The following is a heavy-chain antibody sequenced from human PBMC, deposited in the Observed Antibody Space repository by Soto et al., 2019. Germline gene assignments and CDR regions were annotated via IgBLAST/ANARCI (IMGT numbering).Heavy chain of an antibody. V-gene: IGHV1-2*02. CDR2: INPNSGDT. CDR3: AREASAVVSLDY. D-gene: IGHD2-15*01. Sequence: ASVKVSCKASGYIFTAYSMHWVRQAPGQGLEWLGWINPNSGDTIYAQKFQDRVTMTCDTSVSTAYLELSSLSSDDTALYYSAREASAVVSLDYWGQGTLVTVSS. J-gene: IGHJ4*02. CDR1: GYIFTAYS.